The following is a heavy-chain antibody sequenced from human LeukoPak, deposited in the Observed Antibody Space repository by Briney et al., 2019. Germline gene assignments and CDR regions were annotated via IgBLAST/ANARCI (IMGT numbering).Heavy chain of an antibody. Sequence: GRSLRLSCAASGFTFSSYAMHWVRQAPGKGLEWVAVISYDGSNKYYADSVKGRFTISRDNSKNTLYLQMNSLRAEDTAVYYCARDYPYSGSYLPAYWGQGTLVTVSS. CDR2: ISYDGSNK. J-gene: IGHJ4*02. CDR1: GFTFSSYA. D-gene: IGHD1-26*01. V-gene: IGHV3-30-3*01. CDR3: ARDYPYSGSYLPAY.